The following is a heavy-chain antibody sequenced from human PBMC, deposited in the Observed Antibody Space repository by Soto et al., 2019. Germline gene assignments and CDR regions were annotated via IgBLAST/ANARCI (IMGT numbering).Heavy chain of an antibody. CDR1: GYTFTSYY. CDR2: INPSGGRT. Sequence: QVQLVQSGAEVKKPGASVKVSCKASGYTFTSYYMHWVRQAPGQGLEWMGIINPSGGRTSYAQKYQGRVTMTRDTSTSTVYMELSSLRSEDTAVYYCARLLYCGGDCYSSDDYWGQGTLVTVSS. J-gene: IGHJ4*02. D-gene: IGHD2-21*02. V-gene: IGHV1-46*01. CDR3: ARLLYCGGDCYSSDDY.